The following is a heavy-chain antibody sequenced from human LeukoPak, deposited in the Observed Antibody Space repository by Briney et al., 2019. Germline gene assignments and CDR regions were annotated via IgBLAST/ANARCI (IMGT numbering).Heavy chain of an antibody. V-gene: IGHV4-4*07. CDR3: ARDRTVTGVDY. CDR1: GGSISSYY. CDR2: IYTGGST. J-gene: IGHJ4*02. Sequence: SETLSLTCTVSGGSISSYYGSWIRQPAGKGLEWTGRIYTGGSTNYNPSLKSRAPMSVDTSRNQFSLKLSSVTAADTAVYCCARDRTVTGVDYWGQGTLVTVSS. D-gene: IGHD4-23*01.